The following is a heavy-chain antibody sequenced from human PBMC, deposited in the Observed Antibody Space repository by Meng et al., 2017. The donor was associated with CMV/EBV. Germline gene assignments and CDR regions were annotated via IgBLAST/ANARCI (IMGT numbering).Heavy chain of an antibody. J-gene: IGHJ5*02. CDR1: GFSLSTSGVG. CDR3: AHSWYGFGPNWFDP. Sequence: SGPTLVKPTQTLTLTCTFSGFSLSTSGVGVGWIRQPPGKSLEWLALIYWNDDKRYSPSLKSRLTITKDTSKNQVVLTMTNMDPVDTATYYCAHSWYGFGPNWFDPWGQGTLVTVSS. V-gene: IGHV2-5*01. CDR2: IYWNDDK. D-gene: IGHD3/OR15-3a*01.